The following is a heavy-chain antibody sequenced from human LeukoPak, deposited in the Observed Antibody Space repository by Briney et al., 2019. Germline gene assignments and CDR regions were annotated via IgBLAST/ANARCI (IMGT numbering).Heavy chain of an antibody. D-gene: IGHD5-18*01. Sequence: GGSLRLSCAASGFTFSSYAMSWVRQAPGKGLEWVANIKQDGSETYCVDSVKGRFTISRDNAKNSLCLQMNSLRDEDTAVYYCARGGSGYSYGKIDSWGQGILVTVSS. J-gene: IGHJ4*02. CDR1: GFTFSSYA. CDR2: IKQDGSET. V-gene: IGHV3-7*01. CDR3: ARGGSGYSYGKIDS.